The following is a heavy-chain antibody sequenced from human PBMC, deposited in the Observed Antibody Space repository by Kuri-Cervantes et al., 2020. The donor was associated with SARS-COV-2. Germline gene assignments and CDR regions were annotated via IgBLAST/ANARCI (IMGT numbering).Heavy chain of an antibody. CDR1: GFTFSSYS. CDR3: ARGNYVMYSRWPTAPSDY. Sequence: GESLKISCAASGFTFSSYSMNWVRQAPGKGLEWVSSISSSSSYISYADSMKGRFTISRDNAKNSLYLQMNSLRAEDTAVYYCARGNYVMYSRWPTAPSDYWGQGTLVTVLL. V-gene: IGHV3-21*01. CDR2: ISSSSSYI. D-gene: IGHD3-16*01. J-gene: IGHJ4*02.